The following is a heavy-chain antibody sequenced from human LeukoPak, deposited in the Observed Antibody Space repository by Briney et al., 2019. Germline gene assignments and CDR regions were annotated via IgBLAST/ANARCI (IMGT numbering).Heavy chain of an antibody. Sequence: ASVKVSCKASGYTFTSYGISWVRQAPGQGLEWMGWISAYNGNTNYAQKLQGRVTITTDTSTSTAYMELRSLRSDDTAVYYCARDLPYYGSGSYYPHWGQGTLVTVSS. CDR3: ARDLPYYGSGSYYPH. V-gene: IGHV1-18*01. D-gene: IGHD3-10*01. J-gene: IGHJ4*02. CDR1: GYTFTSYG. CDR2: ISAYNGNT.